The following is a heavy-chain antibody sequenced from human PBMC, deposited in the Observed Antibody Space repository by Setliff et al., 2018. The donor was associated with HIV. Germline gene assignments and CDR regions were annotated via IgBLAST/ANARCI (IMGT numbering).Heavy chain of an antibody. V-gene: IGHV1-18*01. CDR1: GYTFTSYG. CDR3: ARDSNLVAVAGSWRSGGGH. D-gene: IGHD6-19*01. CDR2: ISAYNGNT. J-gene: IGHJ4*02. Sequence: ASVKVSCKASGYTFTSYGISWVRQAPGQGLEWMGWISAYNGNTNYAQKLQGRVTMTTDTSTSTAYMELRSLRSDDTAVYYCARDSNLVAVAGSWRSGGGHWGQGTLVTVPQ.